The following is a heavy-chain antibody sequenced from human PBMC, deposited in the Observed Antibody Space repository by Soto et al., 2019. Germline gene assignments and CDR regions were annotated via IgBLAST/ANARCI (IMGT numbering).Heavy chain of an antibody. D-gene: IGHD2-2*01. V-gene: IGHV1-18*01. J-gene: IGHJ5*02. CDR1: GYTFSNYV. CDR3: ARVVPGAEAWFGP. CDR2: ISLYSDGT. Sequence: ASVKVCCKTSGYTFSNYVITWVRQPPGQPLEWLGWISLYSDGTNYAQKFQGRVSMTTDTSTTTAYMELRSLRSDDTAVYYCARVVPGAEAWFGPWGQGTLVTVSS.